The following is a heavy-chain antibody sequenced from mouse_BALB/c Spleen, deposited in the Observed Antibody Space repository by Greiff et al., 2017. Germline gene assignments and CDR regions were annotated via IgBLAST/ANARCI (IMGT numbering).Heavy chain of an antibody. Sequence: EVKLVESGGGLVKPGGSLKLSCAASGFTFSSYAMSWVRQTPEKRLEWVASISSGGSTYYPDSVKGRFTISRDNARNILYLQMSSLRSEDTAMYYCARGHYCGYWYFDVWGAGTTVTVSS. J-gene: IGHJ1*01. CDR2: ISSGGST. D-gene: IGHD1-2*01. CDR3: ARGHYCGYWYFDV. V-gene: IGHV5-6-5*01. CDR1: GFTFSSYA.